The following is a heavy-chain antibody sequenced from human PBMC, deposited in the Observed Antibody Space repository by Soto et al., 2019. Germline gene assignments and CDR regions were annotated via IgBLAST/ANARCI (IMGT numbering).Heavy chain of an antibody. Sequence: GESLKISCKGSGYSFSTYWISWVRQMPGKGLEWMGRIDPSDSYTKYSPSFQGHVTISADKSISTAYLQWSSLKASDTAMYYCARGIYSSAVVFDYWGQGTLVTVSS. CDR3: ARGIYSSAVVFDY. CDR2: IDPSDSYT. D-gene: IGHD3-22*01. CDR1: GYSFSTYW. V-gene: IGHV5-10-1*01. J-gene: IGHJ4*02.